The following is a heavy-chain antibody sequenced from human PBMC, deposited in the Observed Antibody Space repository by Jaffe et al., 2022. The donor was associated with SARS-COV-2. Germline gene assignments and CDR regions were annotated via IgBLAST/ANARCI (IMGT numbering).Heavy chain of an antibody. D-gene: IGHD3-22*01. CDR3: AKDRAYSSGYYYAYYYYYYGMDV. Sequence: QVQLVESGGGVVQPGRSLRLSCAASGFTFSSYGMHWVRQAPGKGLEWVAVISYDGSNKYYADSVKGRFTISRDNSKNTLYLQMNSLRAEDTAVYYCAKDRAYSSGYYYAYYYYYYGMDVWGQGTTVTVSS. CDR1: GFTFSSYG. V-gene: IGHV3-30*18. J-gene: IGHJ6*02. CDR2: ISYDGSNK.